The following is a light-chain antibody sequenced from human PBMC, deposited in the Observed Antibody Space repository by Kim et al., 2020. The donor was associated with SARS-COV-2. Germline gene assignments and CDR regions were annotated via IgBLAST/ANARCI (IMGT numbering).Light chain of an antibody. CDR3: QAWDSNTAV. CDR2: QDT. J-gene: IGLJ1*01. CDR1: KLGDRY. V-gene: IGLV3-1*01. Sequence: SVSPRQTATITCSGDKLGDRYACWYQQKPGQSPVLVIYQDTKRPSGIPGRFSGSNSGNTATLTISGTQALDEADYYCQAWDSNTAVFGTGTKVTVL.